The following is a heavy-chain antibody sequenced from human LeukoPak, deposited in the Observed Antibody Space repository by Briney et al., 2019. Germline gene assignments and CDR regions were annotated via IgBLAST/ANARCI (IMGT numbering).Heavy chain of an antibody. J-gene: IGHJ4*02. CDR1: GFTFSSYA. V-gene: IGHV3-23*01. D-gene: IGHD2/OR15-2a*01. CDR3: AKDSAKKYDDY. Sequence: GSLRLSCAASGFTFSSYAMSWVRQAPGKGLEWVSGISGSDGSTNYADSVKGRFTISRENSKNTLYLQMNSLRAEDTAVYYCAKDSAKKYDDYWGQGTLVTVSS. CDR2: ISGSDGST.